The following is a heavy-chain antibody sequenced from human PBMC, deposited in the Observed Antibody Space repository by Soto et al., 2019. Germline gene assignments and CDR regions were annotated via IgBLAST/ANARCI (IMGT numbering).Heavy chain of an antibody. CDR2: IYYSGST. J-gene: IGHJ6*02. CDR1: VGSISSYY. D-gene: IGHD3-16*02. CDR3: ARDYQRYYRMDV. Sequence: SETLSLTCTVSVGSISSYYWSWIRQPPGKGLEWIGYIYYSGSTNYNPSLKSRVTISVDTSKNQFSLKLSSVTAADTAVYYCARDYQRYYRMDVWGQGTT. V-gene: IGHV4-59*01.